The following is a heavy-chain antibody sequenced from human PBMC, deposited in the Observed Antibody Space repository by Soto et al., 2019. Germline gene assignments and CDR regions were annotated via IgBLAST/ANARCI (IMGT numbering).Heavy chain of an antibody. CDR2: IYNNRSF. Sequence: ETLSLPCSVSGGSVNSGSFYWSWIRQPPGKALEWIGFIYNNRSFNYNPSLKSRVTMSVDTSKHQFSLKLSSVTAADTAVYYCARVPLDYSNSHYFDFRGQGALVTVSS. J-gene: IGHJ4*02. CDR3: ARVPLDYSNSHYFDF. V-gene: IGHV4-61*01. CDR1: GGSVNSGSFY. D-gene: IGHD6-6*01.